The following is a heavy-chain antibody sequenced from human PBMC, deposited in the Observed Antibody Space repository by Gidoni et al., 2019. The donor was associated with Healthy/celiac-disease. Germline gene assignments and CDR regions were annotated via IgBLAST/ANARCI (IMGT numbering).Heavy chain of an antibody. D-gene: IGHD5-18*01. V-gene: IGHV3-15*01. Sequence: EVQLVESGGGLVTPGGSLRLSCVASGFSFSNAWMSWVRQAPGKGLEWVGRIKSKADGGTTDNAAPVKGRFTISRDDSKNTLYLQMNSLKAEDTAVYYCTTLQRWVAMAPGGLLYYYYGMDVWGQGTTVTVSS. CDR1: GFSFSNAW. CDR3: TTLQRWVAMAPGGLLYYYYGMDV. J-gene: IGHJ6*02. CDR2: IKSKADGGTT.